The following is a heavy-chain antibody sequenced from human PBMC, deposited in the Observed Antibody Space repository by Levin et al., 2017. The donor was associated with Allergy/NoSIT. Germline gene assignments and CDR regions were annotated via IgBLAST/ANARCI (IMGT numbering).Heavy chain of an antibody. CDR1: GFTFDDYA. V-gene: IGHV3-9*01. CDR3: AKARGGYGRSSFDY. D-gene: IGHD6-6*01. Sequence: GGSLRLSCAASGFTFDDYAMHWVRQAPGKGLEWVSGISWNSGGIGYADSVKGRFTISRDNAKNSLYLQMNSLRADDTALYYCAKARGGYGRSSFDYWGQGTLVTVSS. CDR2: ISWNSGGI. J-gene: IGHJ4*02.